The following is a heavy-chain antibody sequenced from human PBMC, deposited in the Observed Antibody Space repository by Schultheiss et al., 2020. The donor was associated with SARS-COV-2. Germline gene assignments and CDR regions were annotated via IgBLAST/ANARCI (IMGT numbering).Heavy chain of an antibody. V-gene: IGHV3-48*01. D-gene: IGHD3-3*01. CDR1: GFTFSSFD. CDR3: ARTEDYDFWSGYFARNYYYGMDV. Sequence: GGSLRLSCAASGFTFSSFDMHWVRQATGKGLEWVSYISSSSSTIYYADSVKGRFTISRDNAKNSLYLQMNSLRAEDTAVYYCARTEDYDFWSGYFARNYYYGMDVWGQGTTVTVSS. J-gene: IGHJ6*02. CDR2: ISSSSSTI.